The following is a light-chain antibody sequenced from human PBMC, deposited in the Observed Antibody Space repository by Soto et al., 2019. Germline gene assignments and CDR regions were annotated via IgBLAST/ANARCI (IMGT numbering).Light chain of an antibody. Sequence: DIHMTQSPSTVSSSVLDIVTITFRASQSISSYLNWYQQKPGKAPKLLIYAASSLQSGVPSRFSGSGSGTDFTLTISSLQTEDFATYYCQQSYSTPHFGQGTRLEI. CDR3: QQSYSTPH. J-gene: IGKJ5*01. CDR1: QSISSY. CDR2: AAS. V-gene: IGKV1-39*01.